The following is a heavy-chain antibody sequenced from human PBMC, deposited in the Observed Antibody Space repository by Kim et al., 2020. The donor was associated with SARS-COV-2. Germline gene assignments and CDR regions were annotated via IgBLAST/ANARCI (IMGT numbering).Heavy chain of an antibody. Sequence: SETLSLTCAVYGGSFSDYTGTWIRQPPGKGLEWIGEINHSVSTNLSPSLKSRITISVDTSKSQFSLRLKSMTATDAAVYYCARGRAGVVPSPVLGLGPYYHYYAMDVWGRGTPVAASS. J-gene: IGHJ6*02. D-gene: IGHD2-8*02. CDR2: INHSVST. CDR3: ARGRAGVVPSPVLGLGPYYHYYAMDV. V-gene: IGHV4-34*01. CDR1: GGSFSDYT.